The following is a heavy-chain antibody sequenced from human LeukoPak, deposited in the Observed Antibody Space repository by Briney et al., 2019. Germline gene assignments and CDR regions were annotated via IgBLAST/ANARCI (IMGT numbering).Heavy chain of an antibody. CDR1: GGSISSGDYY. D-gene: IGHD3-22*01. CDR3: AREGNYYDSSDTGGY. J-gene: IGHJ4*02. V-gene: IGHV4-30-4*01. Sequence: KPSQTLSLTCTVSGGSISSGDYYWSWIRQPSGKGLEWIGYIYYSGSTYYNPSLKSRVTISVDTSKNQFSLKLSSVTAADTAVYYCAREGNYYDSSDTGGYWGQGTLVTVSS. CDR2: IYYSGST.